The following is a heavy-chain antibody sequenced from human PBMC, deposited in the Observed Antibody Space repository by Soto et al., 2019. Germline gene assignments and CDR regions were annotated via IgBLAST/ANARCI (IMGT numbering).Heavy chain of an antibody. Sequence: QVQLVQSGAEMKQPGASVTLSCQASGYIFIHCFMHWVRQAPGQGLEWMGGINPSSGTTTYAQKFQGRVTVTRDTSTSTVYMELSSLGSGDTAMYYCARSLGETTSLFDYWGQGSLVTVSA. CDR3: ARSLGETTSLFDY. D-gene: IGHD1-26*01. J-gene: IGHJ4*02. V-gene: IGHV1-46*01. CDR2: INPSSGTT. CDR1: GYIFIHCF.